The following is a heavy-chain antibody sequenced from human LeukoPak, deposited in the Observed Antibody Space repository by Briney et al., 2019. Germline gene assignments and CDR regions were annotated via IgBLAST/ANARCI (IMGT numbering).Heavy chain of an antibody. CDR2: ISYGGSNK. J-gene: IGHJ4*02. V-gene: IGHV3-30-3*01. CDR3: ASNRGYNSSWEEYYFDY. CDR1: GFTFSSYA. D-gene: IGHD6-13*01. Sequence: GGSLRLSCAASGFTFSSYAMHWVRPAAPKGLAWVAVISYGGSNKNYADYVKGRFTICRDNSNNTLYLQMNSLRTEDTAVYYCASNRGYNSSWEEYYFDYWGQGTLVTVSS.